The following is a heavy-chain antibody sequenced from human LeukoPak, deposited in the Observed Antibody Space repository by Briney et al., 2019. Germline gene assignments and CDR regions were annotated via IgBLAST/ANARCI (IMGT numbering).Heavy chain of an antibody. CDR1: GFTFSSYG. Sequence: PGRSLRLPCAASGFTFSSYGMHWVRQAPGKGLEWVADISYDGSNKYYADSVKGRFTISRDNSKNTLYLQMNSLRAEDTAVYYCAKGTWRREYYYYGMDVWGQGTTVTVSS. CDR2: ISYDGSNK. V-gene: IGHV3-30*18. CDR3: AKGTWRREYYYYGMDV. D-gene: IGHD5-12*01. J-gene: IGHJ6*02.